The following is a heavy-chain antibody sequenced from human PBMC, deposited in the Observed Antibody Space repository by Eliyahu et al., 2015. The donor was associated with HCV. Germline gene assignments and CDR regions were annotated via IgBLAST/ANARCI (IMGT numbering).Heavy chain of an antibody. Sequence: QVQLQQWGAGLLKPSETLSLTCAVSRGSFSGFYWNWIRQVPREGAGVVWGETIIGGAHPHPSLKSRVTISVDTAKNQFSLKLISVTAADTSVYYCARVSYSSYFYGVDVWGQGTTVTVSS. D-gene: IGHD2-15*01. CDR3: ARVSYSSYFYGVDV. J-gene: IGHJ6*02. CDR2: TIIGGA. CDR1: RGSFSGFY. V-gene: IGHV4-34*01.